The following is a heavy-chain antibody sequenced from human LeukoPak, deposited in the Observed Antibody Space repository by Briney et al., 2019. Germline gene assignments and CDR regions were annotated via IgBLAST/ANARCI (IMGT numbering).Heavy chain of an antibody. D-gene: IGHD2-21*02. CDR2: IYYSGST. V-gene: IGHV4-39*07. Sequence: SETLSLTCTVSGGSISSSSYYWGWIRQPPGKGLEWIGTIYYSGSTYYNPSLKSRVTISVDTSKNQFSLKLSSVTAADTAVYYCARTVVVTAGSGYWGQGTLVTVSS. CDR1: GGSISSSSYY. CDR3: ARTVVVTAGSGY. J-gene: IGHJ4*02.